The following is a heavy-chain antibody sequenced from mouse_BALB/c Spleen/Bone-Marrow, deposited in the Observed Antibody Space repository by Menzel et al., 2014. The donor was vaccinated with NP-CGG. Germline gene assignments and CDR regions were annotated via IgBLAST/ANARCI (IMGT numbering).Heavy chain of an antibody. J-gene: IGHJ2*01. Sequence: VKVIESGAELARPGASVKLSCKASGYTFTSYWMQWVKPRPGQGLEWIGAIYPGDGDTRYTQKFKGKATLTADKSSSTAYMQLSSLASEDSAVYYCARGTGPDYWGQGTTLTVSS. CDR3: ARGTGPDY. D-gene: IGHD4-1*01. CDR1: GYTFTSYW. CDR2: IYPGDGDT. V-gene: IGHV1-87*01.